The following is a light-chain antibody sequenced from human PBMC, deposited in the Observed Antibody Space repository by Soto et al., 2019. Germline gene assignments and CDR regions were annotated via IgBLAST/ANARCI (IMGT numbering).Light chain of an antibody. CDR3: QQYNNWPPWT. CDR1: QSVGSSH. CDR2: GAS. J-gene: IGKJ1*01. Sequence: EIVLTQSPGTLSLSPGERATLSCRASQSVGSSHLAWYQQKPGQAPRLLIYGASSRATGIPDRFSGSGSGTEFTLTISSLQSEDFAVYYCQQYNNWPPWTFGQGTKVDIK. V-gene: IGKV3-20*01.